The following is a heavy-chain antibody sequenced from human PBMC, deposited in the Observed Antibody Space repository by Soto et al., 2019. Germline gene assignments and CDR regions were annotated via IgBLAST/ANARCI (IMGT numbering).Heavy chain of an antibody. V-gene: IGHV4-59*01. J-gene: IGHJ4*02. CDR3: AREFYYDSSGIGFDS. CDR1: GGSMISYY. Sequence: SETLSLTCTVSGGSMISYYWSWIRQPPGRGLEWIGVFYSSGSTNHNPSLKNRVSISEDRSKNEFSLKLSSVTAADTAIYYCAREFYYDSSGIGFDSWGQGTLVTVSS. D-gene: IGHD3-22*01. CDR2: FYSSGST.